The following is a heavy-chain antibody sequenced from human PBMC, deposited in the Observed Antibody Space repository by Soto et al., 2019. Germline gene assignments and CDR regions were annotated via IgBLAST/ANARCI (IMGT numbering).Heavy chain of an antibody. CDR3: ARDLGYCSSTSCYGSFDY. J-gene: IGHJ4*02. CDR2: IYYSGGT. Sequence: PSETLSLTCTISGGSISTYYWSWIRQPPGKGLEWIGYIYYSGGTNYSPSFKSRLTISVDTSKNQFSLKLSSVTAADTAVYYCARDLGYCSSTSCYGSFDYWGQGTLVTVSS. V-gene: IGHV4-59*01. D-gene: IGHD2-2*03. CDR1: GGSISTYY.